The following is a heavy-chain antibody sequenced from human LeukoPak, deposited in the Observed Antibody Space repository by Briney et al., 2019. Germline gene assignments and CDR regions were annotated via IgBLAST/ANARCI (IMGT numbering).Heavy chain of an antibody. Sequence: SATLSLTCTASGGSISSYYWSWIRQPPGKGLEWIGYIYYSGSTDYNPSLKSRVTISVDTSKNQFSLKLSSVTAADTAVYYCAREGVTKYYFDYWGQGTLVTVSS. V-gene: IGHV4-59*01. CDR3: AREGVTKYYFDY. CDR2: IYYSGST. CDR1: GGSISSYY. J-gene: IGHJ4*02. D-gene: IGHD4-11*01.